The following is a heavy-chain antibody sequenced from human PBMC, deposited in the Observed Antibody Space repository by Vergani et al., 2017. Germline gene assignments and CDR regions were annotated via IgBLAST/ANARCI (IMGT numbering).Heavy chain of an antibody. CDR1: GSTFTSYG. CDR2: ISAYNGNT. V-gene: IGHV1-18*01. Sequence: QVQLVQSGAEVKKPGASVKVSCKASGSTFTSYGISWVRQAPGQELEWMGWISAYNGNTNYAQKLQGRITITTDTSTSTAYMELRSLRSADTAVYYCAGVDPGDFDYWGQGTLVTVSS. J-gene: IGHJ4*02. CDR3: AGVDPGDFDY.